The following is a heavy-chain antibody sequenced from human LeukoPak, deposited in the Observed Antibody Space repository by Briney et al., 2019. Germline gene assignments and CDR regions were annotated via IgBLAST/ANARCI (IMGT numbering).Heavy chain of an antibody. Sequence: GGSLRLSCAASGFTFSSYGMHWVRQAPGKGLEWVAVISYDGSNKYYADSVKGRFTISRDNSKNTLYLQMNSLRAEDTAVYYCAKDRDFWSGYRYYFDYWGQGTLVTVST. D-gene: IGHD3-3*01. J-gene: IGHJ4*02. CDR1: GFTFSSYG. V-gene: IGHV3-30*18. CDR2: ISYDGSNK. CDR3: AKDRDFWSGYRYYFDY.